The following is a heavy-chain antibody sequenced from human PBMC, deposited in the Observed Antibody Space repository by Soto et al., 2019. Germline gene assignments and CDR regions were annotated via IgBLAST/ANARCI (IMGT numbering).Heavy chain of an antibody. CDR3: ARGGGFDSFDY. V-gene: IGHV4-30-2*01. CDR2: INHLETT. D-gene: IGHD3-10*01. Sequence: QLQLHMSGSGLVKPSQTLSLTCTVSGASITYGAYSWSWIRQTPGKGLEWIGYINHLETTFYNPSFESRLTLSIDRTKNQFYLNLKSMSAADRAVYFCARGGGFDSFDYLGQGSLVTVSS. J-gene: IGHJ4*02. CDR1: GASITYGAYS.